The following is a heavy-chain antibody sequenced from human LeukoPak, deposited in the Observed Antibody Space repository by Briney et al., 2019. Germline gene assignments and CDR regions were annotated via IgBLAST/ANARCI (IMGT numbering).Heavy chain of an antibody. J-gene: IGHJ3*02. Sequence: SETLSLTCTVSGGSISSYYWSWIRQPAGKGLEWIGRIYTSGSTNYNPSLKSRVTMSVDTSKNQFSLKLSSVTAADTAVYYCARDIGYYDSSGSYDAFDIWGQGTMVTVSS. V-gene: IGHV4-4*07. CDR3: ARDIGYYDSSGSYDAFDI. CDR2: IYTSGST. D-gene: IGHD3-22*01. CDR1: GGSISSYY.